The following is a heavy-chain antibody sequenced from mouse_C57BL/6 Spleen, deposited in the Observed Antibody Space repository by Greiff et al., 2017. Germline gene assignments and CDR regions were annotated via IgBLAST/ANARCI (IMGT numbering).Heavy chain of an antibody. CDR2: IPPNSGST. CDR3: AREGGLGEDY. V-gene: IGHV1-64*01. CDR1: GYTFTSYW. J-gene: IGHJ2*01. Sequence: QVQLQQPGAELVKPGASVKLSCKASGYTFTSYWMHWVKQRPGQGLEWIGMIPPNSGSTNYNEKFKSKATLTVDKSSSTAYMQLSSLTSEDSAVYYCAREGGLGEDYWGQGTTLTVSS. D-gene: IGHD3-3*01.